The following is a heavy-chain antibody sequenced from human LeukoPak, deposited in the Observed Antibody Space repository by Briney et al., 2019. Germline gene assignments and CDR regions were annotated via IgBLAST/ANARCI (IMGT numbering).Heavy chain of an antibody. D-gene: IGHD6-6*01. Sequence: SETLSLTCTVSGGSISSYYWSWIRQPPGKGLEWIGYIYYSGSTNHNPSLKSRVTISVDTSKNQFSLKLSSVTAADTAVYYCARRGLSSSYYYYYYMDVWGKGTTVTVSS. J-gene: IGHJ6*03. CDR1: GGSISSYY. V-gene: IGHV4-59*01. CDR3: ARRGLSSSYYYYYYMDV. CDR2: IYYSGST.